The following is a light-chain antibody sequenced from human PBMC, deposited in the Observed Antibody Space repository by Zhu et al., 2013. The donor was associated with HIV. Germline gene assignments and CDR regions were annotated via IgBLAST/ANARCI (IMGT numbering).Light chain of an antibody. CDR1: SSNIGNNY. V-gene: IGLV1-47*01. CDR2: RNN. J-gene: IGLJ3*02. CDR3: AAWDDSLSGRV. Sequence: QSVLTQPPSASGTPGQRVTISCSGSSSNIGNNYVNWYQQLPGTAPKLLIYRNNQRPSGVPDRFSGSKSGTSASLAISGLRSEDEADYYCAAWDDSLSGRVFGGATKLTVL.